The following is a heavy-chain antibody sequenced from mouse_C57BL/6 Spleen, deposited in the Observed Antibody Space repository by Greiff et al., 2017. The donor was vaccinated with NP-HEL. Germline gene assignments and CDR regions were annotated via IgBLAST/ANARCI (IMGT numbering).Heavy chain of an antibody. CDR2: INPNNGGT. V-gene: IGHV1-26*01. D-gene: IGHD1-1*01. CDR3: AETVVAGGAMDY. J-gene: IGHJ4*01. CDR1: GYTFTDYY. Sequence: VQLQQSGPELVKPGASVKISCKASGYTFTDYYMNWVKQSHGKSLEWIGDINPNNGGTSYNQKFKGKATLTVDKSSSTAYMELRSLTSEDSAVYYCAETVVAGGAMDYWGQGTSVTVSS.